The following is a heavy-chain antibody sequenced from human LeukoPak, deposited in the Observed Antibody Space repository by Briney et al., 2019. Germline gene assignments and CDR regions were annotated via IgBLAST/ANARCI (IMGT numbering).Heavy chain of an antibody. J-gene: IGHJ6*02. CDR1: GGTFSSYA. V-gene: IGHV1-69*13. D-gene: IGHD3-10*01. Sequence: GASVKVSCKASGGTFSSYAISWVRQAPGQGLEWMGGIIPIFGTANYAQKFQGRVTITADESTSTAYMELSSLRSEDTAVYYCARDQGPRLLWFGESSHRYYYGMDVWGQGTTVTISS. CDR2: IIPIFGTA. CDR3: ARDQGPRLLWFGESSHRYYYGMDV.